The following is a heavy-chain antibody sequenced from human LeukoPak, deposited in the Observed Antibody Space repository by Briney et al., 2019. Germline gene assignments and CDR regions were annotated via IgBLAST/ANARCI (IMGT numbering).Heavy chain of an antibody. Sequence: ASVKVSCKASGYTFTSYGISWVRQAPGQGLEWMGWISAYNGNTKYAQKVQGRVTMTTDTSTSTAYMELRSLRPDDTAVYYCARLGYCSGGSCYRDAFDIWGQGTMVTVSS. D-gene: IGHD2-15*01. CDR1: GYTFTSYG. CDR2: ISAYNGNT. J-gene: IGHJ3*02. V-gene: IGHV1-18*01. CDR3: ARLGYCSGGSCYRDAFDI.